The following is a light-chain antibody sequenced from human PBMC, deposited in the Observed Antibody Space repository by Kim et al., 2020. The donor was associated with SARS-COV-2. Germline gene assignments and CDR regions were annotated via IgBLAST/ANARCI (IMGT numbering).Light chain of an antibody. CDR3: HQYNNWPLM. CDR2: GAS. V-gene: IGKV3-15*01. Sequence: VSPGYSGTLSCRASLSVSNSLAWCQQKPGQTPRLFIYGASTRATGIPARFSGSGSGTEFALTISSLQSEDFAVYFCHQYNNWPLMFGQGTKVDIK. CDR1: LSVSNS. J-gene: IGKJ1*01.